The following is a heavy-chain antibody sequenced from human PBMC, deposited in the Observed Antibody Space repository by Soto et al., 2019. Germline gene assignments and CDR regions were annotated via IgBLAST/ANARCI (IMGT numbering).Heavy chain of an antibody. CDR1: GCSISSYY. V-gene: IGHV4-59*01. D-gene: IGHD1-20*01. CDR2: IYYSGIT. Sequence: SETLSLTCTVSGCSISSYYWSWIRQPPGKGLEWIGYIYYSGITNYNPSLKSRVTISVDTSKNQFSLKLSSVTAADTAVYYCARYNCNCYYGMDVWGQGTMVTVSS. J-gene: IGHJ6*02. CDR3: ARYNCNCYYGMDV.